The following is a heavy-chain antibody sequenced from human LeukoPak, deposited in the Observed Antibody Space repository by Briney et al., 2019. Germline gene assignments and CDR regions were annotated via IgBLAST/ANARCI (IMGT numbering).Heavy chain of an antibody. J-gene: IGHJ4*02. CDR2: ISWNTGSI. D-gene: IGHD5-12*01. V-gene: IGHV3-9*01. Sequence: PGRSLRLSCAASGFTFDDYGMHWVRQAPGKGLEWVSGISWNTGSICYADSVKGRFTISRDNAKNSLYLQMNSLRVEDTALYYCAKCLVPKSGAYYFETWGQGTLVAVSS. CDR3: AKCLVPKSGAYYFET. CDR1: GFTFDDYG.